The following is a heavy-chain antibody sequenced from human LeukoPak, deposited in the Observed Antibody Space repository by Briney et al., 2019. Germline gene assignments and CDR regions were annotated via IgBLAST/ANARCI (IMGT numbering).Heavy chain of an antibody. V-gene: IGHV3-53*01. Sequence: GGSLRLSCAASGFTVSNTYTSWVRQAPGKGLEWVSIIYSGGGTRYADSVKGRFTISRDNSRNTLYLQMNSLRAEDTALYYCAGDNYDSSGFTWGQGTLVTVSS. CDR1: GFTVSNTY. CDR3: AGDNYDSSGFT. CDR2: IYSGGGT. J-gene: IGHJ4*02. D-gene: IGHD3-22*01.